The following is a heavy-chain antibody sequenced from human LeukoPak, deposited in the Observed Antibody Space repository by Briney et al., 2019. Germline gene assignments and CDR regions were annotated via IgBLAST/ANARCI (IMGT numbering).Heavy chain of an antibody. D-gene: IGHD3-16*01. J-gene: IGHJ6*03. CDR2: IYYSGYT. CDR3: ARETSQKGAHYMDV. CDR1: GGSISSYY. V-gene: IGHV4-59*01. Sequence: SETLSLTCTVSGGSISSYYWSWIRQPPGKGLEWIGHIYYSGYTNYNPSLKSRVTISVDTSKNQFSLKLRSVTAADTAVYYCARETSQKGAHYMDVWGKGTTVTISS.